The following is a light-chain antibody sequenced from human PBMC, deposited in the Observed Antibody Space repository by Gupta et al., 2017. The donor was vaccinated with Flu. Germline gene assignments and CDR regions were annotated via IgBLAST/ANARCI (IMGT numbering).Light chain of an antibody. V-gene: IGLV3-21*02. CDR2: DDT. Sequence: PPSVSVAPGQTARITCGGNNIGRKSVHWYQQKAGQAPVLVVYDDTDRPSGIPERLSGSNSGTTATLTITRVGAGDEADYYCQVWDSSSDHVVFGGGTKLTVL. CDR1: NIGRKS. J-gene: IGLJ2*01. CDR3: QVWDSSSDHVV.